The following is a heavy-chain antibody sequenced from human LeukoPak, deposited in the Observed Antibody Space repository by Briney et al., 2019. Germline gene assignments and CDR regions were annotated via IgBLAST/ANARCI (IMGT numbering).Heavy chain of an antibody. J-gene: IGHJ4*02. CDR2: IKPSGGNT. D-gene: IGHD5-18*01. CDR3: ARIEGRTAMVTD. V-gene: IGHV1-46*01. Sequence: ASVKVSCKASGYTFTSYGISWVRQAPGQGLEWMGIIKPSGGNTNYAQKFQGRVTMTRDTSTSTVYMELSSLRSEDTAVYYCARIEGRTAMVTDWGQGTLVIVSS. CDR1: GYTFTSYG.